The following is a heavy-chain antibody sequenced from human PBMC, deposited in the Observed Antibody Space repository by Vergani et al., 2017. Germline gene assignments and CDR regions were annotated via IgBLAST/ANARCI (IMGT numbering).Heavy chain of an antibody. CDR2: TWYDGNNK. V-gene: IGHV3-33*01. D-gene: IGHD3-22*01. CDR3: ARGTSQGTYYYDSSGYVY. Sequence: QVQLVESGGGVVQPGRSLRLSCAASGFTFNQYGMHWVRQAPGKGLEWVAVTWYDGNNKQYADSVKGRFTISRDNSKSTMYLQMNSLRDEDTGVYYCARGTSQGTYYYDSSGYVYWGQGTLVTVSS. CDR1: GFTFNQYG. J-gene: IGHJ4*02.